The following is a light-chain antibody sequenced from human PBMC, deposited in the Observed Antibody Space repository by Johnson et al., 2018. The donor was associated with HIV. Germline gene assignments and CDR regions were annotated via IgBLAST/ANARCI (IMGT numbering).Light chain of an antibody. CDR3: GTGDSSLSPYV. CDR1: SSNIGNNY. V-gene: IGLV1-51*02. J-gene: IGLJ1*01. CDR2: ENN. Sequence: QSVLTQPPSVSAAPGQKVTISCSGSSSNIGNNYVSWYQQLPGTAPKLLIYENNKRPSGIPDRFSGSKSGTSATLGITGLQTGDEADYYCGTGDSSLSPYVFGTGTKVTVL.